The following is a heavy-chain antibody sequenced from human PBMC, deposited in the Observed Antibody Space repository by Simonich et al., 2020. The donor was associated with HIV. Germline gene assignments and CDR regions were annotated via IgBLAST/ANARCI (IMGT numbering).Heavy chain of an antibody. CDR3: ATLGYCSGGSCSYFDY. V-gene: IGHV3-48*03. D-gene: IGHD2-15*01. CDR2: ISSSGSPI. J-gene: IGHJ4*02. CDR1: GFTFSSYE. Sequence: CAASGFTFSSYEMNWVRQAPGKGRELVSYISSSGSPIYYADSVKGRFTISRDNAKNSLYLQMNSLRAEDTAVYYCATLGYCSGGSCSYFDYWGQGTLVIVSS.